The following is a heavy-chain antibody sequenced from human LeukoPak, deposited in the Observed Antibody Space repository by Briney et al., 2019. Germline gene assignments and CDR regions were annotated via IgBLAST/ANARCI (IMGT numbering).Heavy chain of an antibody. CDR2: IHYSGST. V-gene: IGHV4-59*01. CDR3: ARGVVAAPQTFDY. D-gene: IGHD2-15*01. Sequence: PSETLSLTCTVSGDSISSFYWSWIRQPPGKGLEWIGYIHYSGSTNYNPSLKSRVTISVDTSKNQFSLKLSSVTAADTAVYYCARGVVAAPQTFDYWGQGTLVTVSS. J-gene: IGHJ4*02. CDR1: GDSISSFY.